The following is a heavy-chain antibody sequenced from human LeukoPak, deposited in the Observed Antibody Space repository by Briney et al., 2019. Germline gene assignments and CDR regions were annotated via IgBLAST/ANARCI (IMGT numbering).Heavy chain of an antibody. J-gene: IGHJ4*02. Sequence: PGGSLRLSCAASGLTFSDYYMSWIRQAPGKGLEWVSYISSSGSTIYYADSVKGRFTISRDNAKNSLYLQMNSLRAEDTAVYYCARVYWRIAVAGWYFDYWGQGTLVTVSS. CDR3: ARVYWRIAVAGWYFDY. D-gene: IGHD6-19*01. CDR1: GLTFSDYY. CDR2: ISSSGSTI. V-gene: IGHV3-11*04.